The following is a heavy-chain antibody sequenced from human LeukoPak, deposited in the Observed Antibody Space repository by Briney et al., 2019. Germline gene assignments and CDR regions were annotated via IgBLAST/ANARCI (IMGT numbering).Heavy chain of an antibody. Sequence: TGGSLRLSCAASGFTFSSYAMSWVRQAPGKGLEWVSAISGSGGSTYYADSVKGRFTISRDNSKNTLYLQMNSLRAEDTAVYYCAKTGSRLLWFGELNFEVDFQHWGQGTLVTVSS. CDR3: AKTGSRLLWFGELNFEVDFQH. CDR1: GFTFSSYA. CDR2: ISGSGGST. J-gene: IGHJ1*01. D-gene: IGHD3-10*01. V-gene: IGHV3-23*01.